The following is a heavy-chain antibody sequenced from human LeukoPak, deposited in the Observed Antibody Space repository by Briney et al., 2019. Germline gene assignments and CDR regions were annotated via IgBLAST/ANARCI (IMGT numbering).Heavy chain of an antibody. J-gene: IGHJ4*02. CDR1: GFTFSSYS. CDR3: ARVTSWVWFGELLFDY. Sequence: GGSLRLSCAASGFTFSSYSMSWVRQAPGKGLEWVSVIYSGGSTYYADSVKGRFTISRDNSKNTLYLQMNSLRAEDTAVHYCARVTSWVWFGELLFDYWGQGTLVTVSS. V-gene: IGHV3-53*01. D-gene: IGHD3-10*01. CDR2: IYSGGST.